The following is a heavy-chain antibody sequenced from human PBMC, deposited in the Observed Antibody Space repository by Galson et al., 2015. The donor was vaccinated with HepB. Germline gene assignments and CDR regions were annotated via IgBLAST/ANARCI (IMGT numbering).Heavy chain of an antibody. Sequence: SLRLSCAASGFTFDDYAMHWVRQAPGKGLEWVSGISWNSGSIGYADSVKGRFTISRDNAKNSLYLQMNSLRAEDTASYYCAKLPGIAADDAFDIWGQGTMVTVSS. D-gene: IGHD6-13*01. V-gene: IGHV3-9*01. CDR2: ISWNSGSI. CDR1: GFTFDDYA. CDR3: AKLPGIAADDAFDI. J-gene: IGHJ3*02.